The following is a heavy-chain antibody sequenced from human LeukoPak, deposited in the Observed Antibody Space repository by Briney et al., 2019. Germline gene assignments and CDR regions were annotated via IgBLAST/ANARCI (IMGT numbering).Heavy chain of an antibody. V-gene: IGHV1-69*13. CDR3: ARVLYYDFWSGYPEPFDP. D-gene: IGHD3-3*01. CDR2: IIPIFGTA. CDR1: GGTFSSYA. J-gene: IGHJ5*02. Sequence: ASVKVSCKASGGTFSSYAISWVRQAPGQGLEWMGGIIPIFGTANYAQKFQGRVTITADESTSTAYMELSSLRSEDTAVYYCARVLYYDFWSGYPEPFDPWGQGTLVTVSS.